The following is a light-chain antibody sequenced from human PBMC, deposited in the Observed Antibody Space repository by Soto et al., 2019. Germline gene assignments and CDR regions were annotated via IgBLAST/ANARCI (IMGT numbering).Light chain of an antibody. J-gene: IGLJ1*01. CDR3: AAWDDSLNGLV. CDR1: SSNIGSNT. CDR2: TNN. V-gene: IGLV1-44*01. Sequence: QSALTQPPSASGTPGQRVTISCSGSSSNIGSNTINWYQQLPGTAPKLLIYTNNQRPSGVPDRISGFKSGTSASLAISGLQSEDEADYYCAAWDDSLNGLVFGTGTKLTVL.